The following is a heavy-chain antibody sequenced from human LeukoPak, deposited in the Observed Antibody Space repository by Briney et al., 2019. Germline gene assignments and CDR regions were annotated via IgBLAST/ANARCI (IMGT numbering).Heavy chain of an antibody. J-gene: IGHJ3*02. CDR2: IKQDGSEK. V-gene: IGHV3-7*01. Sequence: GGSLRLSCAASGFTFINYGMNWVRQAPGKGLEWVANIKQDGSEKYYVDSVKGRFTISRDNAKNSLYLQMNSLRGEDTAVYYCAKDLDRGPGSYAFDIWGQGTMVTVSS. CDR3: AKDLDRGPGSYAFDI. CDR1: GFTFINYG. D-gene: IGHD3-9*01.